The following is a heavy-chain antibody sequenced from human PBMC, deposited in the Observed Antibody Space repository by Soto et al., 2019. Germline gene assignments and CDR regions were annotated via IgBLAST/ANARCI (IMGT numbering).Heavy chain of an antibody. J-gene: IGHJ6*04. D-gene: IGHD3-3*01. Sequence: GESLKISCKGSGYSFTSYWIGWVRQMPGKGLEWMGIIYPGDSDTRYSPSFQGQVTISADKSISTAYLQWSSLKASDTAMYYCARQDVYYEFWSGRYTSGMDVWGKGTTVTVSS. CDR2: IYPGDSDT. V-gene: IGHV5-51*01. CDR1: GYSFTSYW. CDR3: ARQDVYYEFWSGRYTSGMDV.